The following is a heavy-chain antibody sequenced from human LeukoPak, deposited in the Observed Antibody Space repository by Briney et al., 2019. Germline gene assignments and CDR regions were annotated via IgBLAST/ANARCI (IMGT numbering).Heavy chain of an antibody. V-gene: IGHV4-39*01. J-gene: IGHJ5*02. D-gene: IGHD4-11*01. Sequence: PSETLSLTCTVSGGSISSSSYYWGWIRQPPGKGLEGIGSIYHSGSTYYNPSLKSRVTISVHTSKNQFSLTLTSVTAADTAVYYCARHSSMTTVTIRPWGQETLVTVSS. CDR3: ARHSSMTTVTIRP. CDR2: IYHSGST. CDR1: GGSISSSSYY.